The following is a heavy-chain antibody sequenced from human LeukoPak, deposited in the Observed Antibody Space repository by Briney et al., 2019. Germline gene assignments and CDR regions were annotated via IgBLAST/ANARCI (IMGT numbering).Heavy chain of an antibody. CDR1: GYTFTNYH. CDR2: INPSGASI. CDR3: AGGGGGLNFGEHMDV. Sequence: ASVKVSCKASGYTFTNYHMHWVRQAPGQGLEWMGIINPSGASISYTQKFQGRVTMTRDTSTSTVYMELSSLRSDDTALYYCAGGGGGLNFGEHMDVWGQGTTVTVSS. V-gene: IGHV1-46*01. J-gene: IGHJ6*02. D-gene: IGHD3/OR15-3a*01.